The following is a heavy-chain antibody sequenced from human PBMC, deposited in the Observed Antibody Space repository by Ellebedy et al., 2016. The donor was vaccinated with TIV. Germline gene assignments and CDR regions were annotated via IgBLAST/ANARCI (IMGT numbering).Heavy chain of an antibody. Sequence: AASVKVSCKASGFTLTNSAIQWVRQARGHRPEWIGWIAVGSDKTHYAQKFQARVTITRDMSTSTAYMELSSLRSDDTAIYYCAALPTYWGQGTLVTVSS. CDR3: AALPTY. CDR1: GFTLTNSA. CDR2: IAVGSDKT. V-gene: IGHV1-58*02. J-gene: IGHJ4*02.